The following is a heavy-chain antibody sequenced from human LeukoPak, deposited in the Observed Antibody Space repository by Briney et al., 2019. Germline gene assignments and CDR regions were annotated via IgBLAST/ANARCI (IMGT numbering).Heavy chain of an antibody. V-gene: IGHV4-59*01. CDR1: GRSISSYY. CDR3: AGDSVGRGFDP. J-gene: IGHJ5*02. Sequence: SELLSLTCTVSGRSISSYYWSWIRQPPGKGLEGIGYIYYSGSPNYNPSLKSRVTISVDTSKNQFSLKLSSVTAADTAVYYCAGDSVGRGFDPWGQGTPVTVSS. CDR2: IYYSGSP.